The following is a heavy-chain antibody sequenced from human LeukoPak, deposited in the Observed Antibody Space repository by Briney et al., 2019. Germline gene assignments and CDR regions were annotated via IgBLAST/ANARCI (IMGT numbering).Heavy chain of an antibody. V-gene: IGHV3-33*06. CDR3: VKLGRKDNDFDY. Sequence: AGGSLRLSCAASGFTLSSHGMHWARQAPGKGLEWVAVIWNDGSKKYYADSVKGRFTVSRDNSESTLYLQMNSLRVEDTAVYYCVKLGRKDNDFDYWGQGTLVTVSS. CDR2: IWNDGSKK. J-gene: IGHJ4*02. CDR1: GFTLSSHG. D-gene: IGHD1-1*01.